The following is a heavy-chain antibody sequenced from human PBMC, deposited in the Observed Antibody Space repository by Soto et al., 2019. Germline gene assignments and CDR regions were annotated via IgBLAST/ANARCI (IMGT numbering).Heavy chain of an antibody. D-gene: IGHD6-13*01. J-gene: IGHJ3*02. CDR1: GGSFSGYY. Sequence: QVQLQQWGAGLLKPSETLSLTCAVYGGSFSGYYWSWIRQPPGKGLEWIGEINHSGSTNYNPSLKSRVTISVDTAKNQFSLKLSSVTAADTAVYYCARAYSSSWQRKNAFDIWGQGTMVTVSS. CDR3: ARAYSSSWQRKNAFDI. CDR2: INHSGST. V-gene: IGHV4-34*01.